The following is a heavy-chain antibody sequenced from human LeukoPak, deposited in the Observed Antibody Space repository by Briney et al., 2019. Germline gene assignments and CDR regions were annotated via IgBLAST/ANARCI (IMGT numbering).Heavy chain of an antibody. V-gene: IGHV3-23*01. Sequence: PGGSLRLSCAASGFTFSSYAMSWVRQAPGKGLEGVSDISGSGGSKYYADSVKGRFTISRDNSKNTLYLQMNSLRAEDTAVYYCAKPVGYCGGDCYAFDYWGQGTLVTVSS. CDR2: ISGSGGSK. CDR1: GFTFSSYA. J-gene: IGHJ4*02. CDR3: AKPVGYCGGDCYAFDY. D-gene: IGHD2-21*02.